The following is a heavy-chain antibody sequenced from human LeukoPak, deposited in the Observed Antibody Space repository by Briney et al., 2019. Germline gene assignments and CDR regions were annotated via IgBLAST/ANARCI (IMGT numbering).Heavy chain of an antibody. D-gene: IGHD6-13*01. V-gene: IGHV4-34*01. Sequence: SETLSLTCAVYGGSFSGYYRSWIRQPPGKGLEWIGEINHSGSTNYNPSLKSRVTISVDTSKNQFSLKLSSVTAADTAVYYCARGSKAAAGYYFDCWGQGTLVTVSS. CDR2: INHSGST. CDR1: GGSFSGYY. J-gene: IGHJ4*02. CDR3: ARGSKAAAGYYFDC.